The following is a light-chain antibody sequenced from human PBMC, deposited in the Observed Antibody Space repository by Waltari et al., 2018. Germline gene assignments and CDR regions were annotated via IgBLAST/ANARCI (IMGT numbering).Light chain of an antibody. J-gene: IGLJ2*01. CDR3: QSHDANHYVV. CDR2: EDN. Sequence: NFMLTQPHSVSESPGKTVTISCTRSSGSIASNSLQWSQRRPGSVPTTVIYEDNQRPSGVPDRFSGSIDSSSNSASLTISGLQTEDEADYYCQSHDANHYVVFGGGTKVTVL. CDR1: SGSIASNS. V-gene: IGLV6-57*03.